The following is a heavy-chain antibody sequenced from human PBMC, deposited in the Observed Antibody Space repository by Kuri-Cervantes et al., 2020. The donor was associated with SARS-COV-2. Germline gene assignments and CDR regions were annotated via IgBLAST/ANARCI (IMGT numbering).Heavy chain of an antibody. CDR2: IYYSGST. V-gene: IGHV4-59*01. J-gene: IGHJ5*02. CDR3: ARRMAVAGTRGYWFDP. D-gene: IGHD6-19*01. Sequence: SETLSLTCTVSGGSISSYYWSWIRQPPGKGLEWIGYIYYSGSTNYNPSLKSRVTISVDTSKNRFSLKLSSVTAADTAVYYCARRMAVAGTRGYWFDPWGQGTLVTVSS. CDR1: GGSISSYY.